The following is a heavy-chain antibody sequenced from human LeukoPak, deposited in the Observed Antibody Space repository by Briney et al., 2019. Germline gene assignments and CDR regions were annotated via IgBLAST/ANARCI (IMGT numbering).Heavy chain of an antibody. D-gene: IGHD2-21*02. CDR3: ARDLASCAGDCYSDRFDY. CDR1: GYSISSGYY. J-gene: IGHJ4*02. V-gene: IGHV4-38-2*02. CDR2: SYHGGST. Sequence: SETLSLTCTVSGYSISSGYYWGWIRQSPGKGLAWVGGSYHGGSTYYNPSLRSRVIVSVDTSKNHFSLKMSSVTAADTAVYYCARDLASCAGDCYSDRFDYWGQGTLVTVSS.